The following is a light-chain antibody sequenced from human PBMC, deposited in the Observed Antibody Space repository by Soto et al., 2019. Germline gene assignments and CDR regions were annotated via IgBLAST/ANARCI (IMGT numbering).Light chain of an antibody. J-gene: IGKJ4*01. CDR2: DAS. Sequence: EKVMSQSPATLSVSAGERATLSCRASQSINRHLAWYRQKPGQAPRLLIYDASNRATGIPARFSGSGSGTDFTLTISSLEPEDFGVYYCQQRSNWPPVTFGGGTKVDIK. V-gene: IGKV3-11*01. CDR1: QSINRH. CDR3: QQRSNWPPVT.